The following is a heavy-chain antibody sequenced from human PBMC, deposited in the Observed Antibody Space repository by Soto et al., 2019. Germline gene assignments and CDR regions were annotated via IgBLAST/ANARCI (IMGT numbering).Heavy chain of an antibody. CDR3: ARDGATSGLVPYYFDY. V-gene: IGHV1-3*01. CDR1: GYTFTSYA. D-gene: IGHD3-9*01. Sequence: ASVKVSCKASGYTFTSYAMHWVRQAPGQRLEWMGWINAGNGNTKYSQKFQGRVTITRDTSASTAYMELSSLRSEDTAVYYCARDGATSGLVPYYFDYWGQGTLVTVSS. J-gene: IGHJ4*02. CDR2: INAGNGNT.